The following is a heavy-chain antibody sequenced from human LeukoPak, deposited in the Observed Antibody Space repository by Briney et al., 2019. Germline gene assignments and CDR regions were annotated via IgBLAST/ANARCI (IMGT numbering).Heavy chain of an antibody. CDR3: VSPVFINF. D-gene: IGHD1-14*01. CDR2: IGSDGDGT. CDR1: GFPFSTLG. V-gene: IGHV3-64D*06. J-gene: IGHJ4*01. Sequence: GGSLRLSCSASGFPFSTLGMHWVRRAPGKGLEHVSTIGSDGDGTYYADSVKDRFIISRDNSKNAVYLQMSSLRPEDTAVYYCVSPVFINFWGQGTLVTVSS.